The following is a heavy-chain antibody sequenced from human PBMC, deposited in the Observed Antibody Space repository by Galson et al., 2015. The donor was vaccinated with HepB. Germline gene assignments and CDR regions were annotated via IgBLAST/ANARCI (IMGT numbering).Heavy chain of an antibody. CDR1: GFTFSSYA. Sequence: SLRLSCAASGFTFSSYAMHWVRQAPGKGLEWVAVISYDGSNKYYADSVKGRFTISRDNSKNTLYRQMNSLRAEDTAVYYCARGEDYAKDGAFDLWGQGTMVTVSS. V-gene: IGHV3-30-3*01. J-gene: IGHJ3*01. D-gene: IGHD4-17*01. CDR3: ARGEDYAKDGAFDL. CDR2: ISYDGSNK.